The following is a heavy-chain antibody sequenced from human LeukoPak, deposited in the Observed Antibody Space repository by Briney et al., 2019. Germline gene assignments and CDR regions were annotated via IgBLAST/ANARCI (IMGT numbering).Heavy chain of an antibody. V-gene: IGHV4-4*07. CDR2: IYSSGNT. CDR3: ARTGDQSYSGYINP. J-gene: IGHJ5*02. CDR1: GGSISNYF. D-gene: IGHD5-12*01. Sequence: PSETLSLTCTVSGGSISNYFWSWIRQPAGKGLEWLGRIYSSGNTNYNPSLKSRVTMSVDTSKNQFSLKLSSVTAADTAVYYCARTGDQSYSGYINPWGQGTLVTVSS.